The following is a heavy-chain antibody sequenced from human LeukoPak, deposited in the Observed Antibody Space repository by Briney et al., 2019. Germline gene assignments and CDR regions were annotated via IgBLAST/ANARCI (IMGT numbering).Heavy chain of an antibody. CDR2: IFSSAST. CDR3: ARDYSGTFDI. Sequence: SETLSLTCTVSGGSISSGGYYWSWIRQHPGKGLEWIGSIFSSASTNYNPSLKSRVTISIDTSKNQFSLKLSSVTAADTAVYYCARDYSGTFDIWGQGTMVTVSS. V-gene: IGHV4-31*03. J-gene: IGHJ3*02. D-gene: IGHD1-26*01. CDR1: GGSISSGGYY.